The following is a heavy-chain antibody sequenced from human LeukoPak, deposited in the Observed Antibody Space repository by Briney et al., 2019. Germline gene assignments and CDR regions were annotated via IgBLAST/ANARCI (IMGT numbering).Heavy chain of an antibody. V-gene: IGHV1-2*02. D-gene: IGHD4-4*01. J-gene: IGHJ4*02. Sequence: ASVKASCKASGYTLSDHHVIWVRQAPGQGPEWVAWFKSKNRGVAYAQEFQGRVTMTRDTSTNTAYMELSSLRFDDTAIYYCARDPVDGYSHFDYWGQGTLVTVSS. CDR2: FKSKNRGV. CDR1: GYTLSDHH. CDR3: ARDPVDGYSHFDY.